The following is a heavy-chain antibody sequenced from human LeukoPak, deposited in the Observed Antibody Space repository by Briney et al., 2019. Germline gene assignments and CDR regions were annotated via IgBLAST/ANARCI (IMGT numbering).Heavy chain of an antibody. CDR3: ARCLGYCSSTSCYVGRCFDY. D-gene: IGHD2-2*01. CDR1: GYTFTSYG. Sequence: ASVKVSCKASGYTFTSYGISWVRQAPGQGLEWMGWISAYYGNTNYAQKLQGRVTMTTDTSTSTAYMELRSLRSDDTAVYYCARCLGYCSSTSCYVGRCFDYWGQGTLVTVSS. J-gene: IGHJ4*02. CDR2: ISAYYGNT. V-gene: IGHV1-18*01.